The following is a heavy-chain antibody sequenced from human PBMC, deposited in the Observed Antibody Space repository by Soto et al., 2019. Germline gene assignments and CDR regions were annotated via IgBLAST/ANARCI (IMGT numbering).Heavy chain of an antibody. J-gene: IGHJ4*02. Sequence: ASVKVSCKASGYTFTSYGISWVRQAPGQGLEWMGWISAYNGNTNYAQKRQGRVTMTTDTSTSTAYMELRSLRSDDTAVYYCARGDIAAAGSWWYPQRFTHFDYWGQGTLVTVSS. D-gene: IGHD6-13*01. CDR1: GYTFTSYG. V-gene: IGHV1-18*01. CDR2: ISAYNGNT. CDR3: ARGDIAAAGSWWYPQRFTHFDY.